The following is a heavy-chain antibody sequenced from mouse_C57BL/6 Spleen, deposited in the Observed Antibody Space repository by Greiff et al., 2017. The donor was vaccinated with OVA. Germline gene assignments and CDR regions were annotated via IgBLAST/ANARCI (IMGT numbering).Heavy chain of an antibody. Sequence: VQLQQPGAELVKPGASVKMSCKASGYTFTSYWITWVKQRPGQGLEWIGDIYPGSGSTNYNEKFKSKATLTVDTSSSTAYMQLSSLTSEDSAVYYCARVGRYKWDYFDYWGQGTTLTVSS. V-gene: IGHV1-55*01. D-gene: IGHD4-1*01. CDR1: GYTFTSYW. CDR3: ARVGRYKWDYFDY. J-gene: IGHJ2*01. CDR2: IYPGSGST.